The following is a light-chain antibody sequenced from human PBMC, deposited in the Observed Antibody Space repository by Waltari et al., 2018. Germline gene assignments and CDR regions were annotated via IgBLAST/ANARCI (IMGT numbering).Light chain of an antibody. Sequence: EILMTQSPATLSVSPGERATLSCRASQSVSSNLAWYQKRPGQAPRLLVYGASTRATDIPASFGGSGSGTEFTLTINSLQSEDSAVYYCQQYNDWPPGMSTFGQGTKLQI. CDR1: QSVSSN. J-gene: IGKJ2*01. CDR2: GAS. CDR3: QQYNDWPPGMST. V-gene: IGKV3-15*01.